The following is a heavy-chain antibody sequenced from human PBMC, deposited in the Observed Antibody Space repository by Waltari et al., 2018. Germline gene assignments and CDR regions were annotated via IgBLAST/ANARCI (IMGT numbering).Heavy chain of an antibody. CDR3: TRDRVGYCSGGTCYSRWFDP. D-gene: IGHD2-15*01. J-gene: IGHJ5*02. Sequence: QVQLVQSGAEVKKPGASVKVSCRVSGYSLTESALHWVRQAPGKGLEWLGGCDPEYVEAVYAQEFQGRVTMTEDTSKDTAYMELSSLTYEDTAVYYCTRDRVGYCSGGTCYSRWFDPWGQGTLVTVSS. V-gene: IGHV1-24*01. CDR2: CDPEYVEA. CDR1: GYSLTESA.